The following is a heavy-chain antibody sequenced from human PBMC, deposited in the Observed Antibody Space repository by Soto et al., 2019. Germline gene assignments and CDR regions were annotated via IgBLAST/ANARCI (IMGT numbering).Heavy chain of an antibody. CDR3: ASGPDVLNGVLEWFPPLDS. CDR2: ISAYNGNT. D-gene: IGHD3-3*01. V-gene: IGHV1-18*01. CDR1: GYTFTSYG. Sequence: QVQLVQSGAEVKKPGAPVKVSCKASGYTFTSYGITWVRQAPGQGRDGMGWISAYNGNTNYAQKLQGSVTMTTDTSTSPGYMELRSLRSDDTAVYYGASGPDVLNGVLEWFPPLDSWGQGTLVTGSS. J-gene: IGHJ4*02.